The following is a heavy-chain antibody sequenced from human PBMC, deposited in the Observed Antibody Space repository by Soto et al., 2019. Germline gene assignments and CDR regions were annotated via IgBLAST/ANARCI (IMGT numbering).Heavy chain of an antibody. CDR3: ARDQGGYGTLDF. V-gene: IGHV1-18*04. D-gene: IGHD5-12*01. CDR1: GYTFSSSG. CDR2: ISGHNGVT. Sequence: QVQLVQSGPEVKKPEASVKVSCKASGYTFSSSGISGISWVRQAPRQGPEWMGWISGHNGVTNFAQKFQGRVTLTIDSSTTTAYMEMRSLTPADTAIYYCARDQGGYGTLDFWGQGTLVTVSP. J-gene: IGHJ4*02.